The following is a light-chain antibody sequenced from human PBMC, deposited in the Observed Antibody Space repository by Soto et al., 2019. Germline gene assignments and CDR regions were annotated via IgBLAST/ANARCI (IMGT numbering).Light chain of an antibody. Sequence: DIQMTQSPSSLSASVGDRVTITCQASQDISNYLNWYQQKPGKAPKLLIYAASSLQSGVPSRFSGSGSGTDFTLTISSLQPEDFATYYCQQSYSTPPWTFGQGTKVDTK. J-gene: IGKJ1*01. V-gene: IGKV1-39*01. CDR1: QDISNY. CDR3: QQSYSTPPWT. CDR2: AAS.